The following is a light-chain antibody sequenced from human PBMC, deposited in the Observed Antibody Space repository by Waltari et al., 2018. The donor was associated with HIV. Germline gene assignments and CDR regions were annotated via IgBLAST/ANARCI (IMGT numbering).Light chain of an antibody. CDR2: DAS. CDR3: QQRSDWLT. Sequence: EIVLTQSPATLSLSPGERATLSCRASQSVSTYLAWYQHKPGQAPRLLIYDASKRATGIPARFSGSGSGTDFTLTISNLVPEDFAVYYCQQRSDWLTFGGGTRVES. J-gene: IGKJ4*01. V-gene: IGKV3-11*01. CDR1: QSVSTY.